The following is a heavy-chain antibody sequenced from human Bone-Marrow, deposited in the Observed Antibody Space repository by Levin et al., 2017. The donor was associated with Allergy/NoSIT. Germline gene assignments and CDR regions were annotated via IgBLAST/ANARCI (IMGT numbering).Heavy chain of an antibody. CDR2: INHSGST. Sequence: SETLSLTCAVYGGSFSGYYWSWIRQPPGKGLEWIGEINHSGSTNYNPSLKSRVTISVDTSKNQFSLKLSSVTAADTAVYYCARGRVVYAISWFDPWGQGTLVTVSS. CDR3: ARGRVVYAISWFDP. D-gene: IGHD2-8*02. V-gene: IGHV4-34*01. CDR1: GGSFSGYY. J-gene: IGHJ5*02.